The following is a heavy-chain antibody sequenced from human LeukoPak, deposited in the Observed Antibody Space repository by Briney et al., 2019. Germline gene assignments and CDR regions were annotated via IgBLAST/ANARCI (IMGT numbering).Heavy chain of an antibody. J-gene: IGHJ4*02. CDR1: GFTFSSYA. Sequence: GGSLRLSCAASGFTFSSYAMSWVRQAPGKGLEWVSAISGSGGSTYYADSVKGRFTISRDNSKNTLYLQMNSLRAEDTAVYYCAEVGRGNLRYFDYRGQGTLVTVSS. CDR3: AEVGRGNLRYFDY. D-gene: IGHD1-26*01. V-gene: IGHV3-23*01. CDR2: ISGSGGST.